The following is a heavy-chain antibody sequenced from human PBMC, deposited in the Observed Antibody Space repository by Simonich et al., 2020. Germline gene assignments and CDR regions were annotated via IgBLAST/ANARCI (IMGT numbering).Heavy chain of an antibody. CDR3: ARGLRVAAAGTAFQH. J-gene: IGHJ1*01. V-gene: IGHV4-34*01. Sequence: QVQLQQWGAGLLKPSETLSLTCAVYGGSFSGYYWSWIRQPPGKGLEWSGEINHSESTNYHPALKRRGTISVDTSKNQFSLKLSSVTAADTAVYYCARGLRVAAAGTAFQHWGQGTLVTVSS. CDR2: INHSEST. D-gene: IGHD6-13*01. CDR1: GGSFSGYY.